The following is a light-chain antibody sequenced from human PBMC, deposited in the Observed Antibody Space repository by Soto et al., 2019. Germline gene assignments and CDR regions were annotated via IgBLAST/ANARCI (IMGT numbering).Light chain of an antibody. Sequence: QSALTQPASVSGSPGQSITISCTGTSSDVGVSNYVSWYQQHPGKAPKLMIYEVHNRPSGVSNRFSASKSGNTASLTISGLQAEDEAYYYCSSYTVSTAPVVFGGGTKVT. CDR2: EVH. V-gene: IGLV2-14*01. CDR1: SSDVGVSNY. J-gene: IGLJ2*01. CDR3: SSYTVSTAPVV.